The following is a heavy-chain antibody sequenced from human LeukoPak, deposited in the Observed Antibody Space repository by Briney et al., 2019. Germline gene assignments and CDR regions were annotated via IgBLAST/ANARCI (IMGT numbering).Heavy chain of an antibody. CDR2: ISSSSSTI. D-gene: IGHD5-12*01. CDR1: GGSISSSS. Sequence: ETLSLTCTVSGGSISSSSYYWGWVRQAPGKGLEWVSYISSSSSTIYYADSVKGRFTISRDNAKNSLYLQMNSLRDEDTAVYYCARDALNSGYDFDYWGQGTLVTVSS. CDR3: ARDALNSGYDFDY. V-gene: IGHV3-48*02. J-gene: IGHJ4*02.